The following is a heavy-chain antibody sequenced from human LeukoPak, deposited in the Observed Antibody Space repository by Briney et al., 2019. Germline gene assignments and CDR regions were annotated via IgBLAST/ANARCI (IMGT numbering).Heavy chain of an antibody. D-gene: IGHD6-19*01. CDR1: GGSFSGYY. J-gene: IGHJ4*02. CDR2: ITHSGST. CDR3: ARGRTAVVY. V-gene: IGHV4-34*01. Sequence: SETLSLTCAVYGGSFSGYYWSWIRQPPGKGLEWIGEITHSGSTNYNPSLKSRVTISVDTSKNQFSLKLSSVTAADTAVYYCARGRTAVVYWGQGTLVTVSS.